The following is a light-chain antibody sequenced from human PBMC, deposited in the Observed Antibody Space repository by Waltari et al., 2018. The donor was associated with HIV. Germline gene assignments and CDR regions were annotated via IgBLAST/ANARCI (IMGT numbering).Light chain of an antibody. J-gene: IGKJ2*01. V-gene: IGKV1-17*01. Sequence: DIQITQSPFSLSASVGDRVTITCRASQDVSVDLGWYQQKPGKAPKRLIYGASNLESGVASRFSGSRSWTESTLTINGLQHEDVATYYCLQQYTYTRTFGQGTKLDIK. CDR2: GAS. CDR3: LQQYTYTRT. CDR1: QDVSVD.